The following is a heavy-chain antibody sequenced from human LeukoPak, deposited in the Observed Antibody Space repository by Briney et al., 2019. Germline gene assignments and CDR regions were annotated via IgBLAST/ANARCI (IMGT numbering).Heavy chain of an antibody. CDR2: IYYSENT. V-gene: IGHV4-59*01. CDR1: GGSISSYY. CDR3: ARSHTAMAGEGLFDY. D-gene: IGHD5-18*01. J-gene: IGHJ4*02. Sequence: PSETLSLTCTVSGGSISSYYWSWIRQPPGKGLEWIGYIYYSENTNYNPSLKSRVTISVDTSKNQFSLKLSSVTAADTAVYYCARSHTAMAGEGLFDYWGQGTLVTVSS.